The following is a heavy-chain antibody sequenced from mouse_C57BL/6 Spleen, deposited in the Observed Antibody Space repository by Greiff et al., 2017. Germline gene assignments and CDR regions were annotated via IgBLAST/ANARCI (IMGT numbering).Heavy chain of an antibody. CDR3: ARRGFDY. CDR1: GYTFTSYW. CDR2: IDPSDRYT. Sequence: QVQLQQPGAELVMPGASVKLSCKASGYTFTSYWMHWVKQRPGQGLDCIGKIDPSDRYTNYNQKFKRKSTLTVNKSSSTAYMQLSSLTSEHSAVYYCARRGFDYGGQGTTRTVSS. V-gene: IGHV1-69*01. J-gene: IGHJ2*01.